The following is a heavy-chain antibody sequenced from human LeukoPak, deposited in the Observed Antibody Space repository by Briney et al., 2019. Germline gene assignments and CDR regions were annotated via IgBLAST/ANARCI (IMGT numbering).Heavy chain of an antibody. Sequence: SETPSLTCTASGGSISRYYWSWIRQPPGKGLEWLGYIYYTGSTNYNPSLKSRVTISVDTSKSQFSLKLSSVTAADTAMYYCARHRASGSYAFDIWGQGAMVTVSS. V-gene: IGHV4-59*08. D-gene: IGHD1-26*01. J-gene: IGHJ3*02. CDR2: IYYTGST. CDR1: GGSISRYY. CDR3: ARHRASGSYAFDI.